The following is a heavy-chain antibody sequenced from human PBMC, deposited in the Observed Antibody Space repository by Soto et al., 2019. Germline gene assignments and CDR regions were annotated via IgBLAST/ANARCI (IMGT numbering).Heavy chain of an antibody. V-gene: IGHV3-23*01. CDR1: GFTFSSYA. D-gene: IGHD3-3*01. CDR3: AKAGEVRFLEWLSSHV. Sequence: GGSLRLSCAASGFTFSSYAMSWVRQAPGKGLEWVSAISGSGGSTYYADSVKGRFTISRDNSKNTLYLQMNSLRAEDTAVYYCAKAGEVRFLEWLSSHVWGKGTTVTVSS. CDR2: ISGSGGST. J-gene: IGHJ6*04.